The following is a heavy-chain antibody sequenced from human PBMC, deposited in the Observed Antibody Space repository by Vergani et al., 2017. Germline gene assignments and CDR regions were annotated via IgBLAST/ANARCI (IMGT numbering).Heavy chain of an antibody. V-gene: IGHV1-2*02. CDR3: ARDPRGSESLFNWFDP. D-gene: IGHD3-10*01. J-gene: IGHJ5*02. CDR1: GYIFTDYY. Sequence: QVQLVQSGTEMKKPGASMKVSCEASGYIFTDYYIHWVRQAPGQGLEWMGWINPKTGDANYARKFQDRVTMTRDTSLSTVYLESTRLTSDDTAVYHCARDPRGSESLFNWFDPWGQGTLVIVSS. CDR2: INPKTGDA.